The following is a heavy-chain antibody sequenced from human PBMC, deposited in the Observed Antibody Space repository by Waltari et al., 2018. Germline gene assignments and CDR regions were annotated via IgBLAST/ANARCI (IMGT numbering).Heavy chain of an antibody. D-gene: IGHD3-22*01. CDR2: IIPIFGTA. CDR3: ATHPEWLLLHFDY. Sequence: VQLVQSGAEVKKPGSPVQVSCTASGGTFSRYAISWVRQAPGQGLEWMGRIIPIFGTANYAQKFQGRVTITADKSTSTAYMELSSLRSEDTAVYYCATHPEWLLLHFDYWGQGTLVTVSS. J-gene: IGHJ4*02. CDR1: GGTFSRYA. V-gene: IGHV1-69*08.